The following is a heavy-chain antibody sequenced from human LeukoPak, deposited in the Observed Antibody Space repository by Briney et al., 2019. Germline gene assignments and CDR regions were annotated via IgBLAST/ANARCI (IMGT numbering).Heavy chain of an antibody. CDR3: ARDHRDDSSGYYQRAFDI. D-gene: IGHD3-22*01. CDR1: GFTFSDYY. Sequence: GGSLRLSCAAPGFTFSDYYMSWIRQAPGKGLEWVSYISSSGSTIYYADSVKGRFTISRDNAKNSLYLQMNSLRAEDTAVYYCARDHRDDSSGYYQRAFDIWGQGTMVTVSS. CDR2: ISSSGSTI. V-gene: IGHV3-11*01. J-gene: IGHJ3*02.